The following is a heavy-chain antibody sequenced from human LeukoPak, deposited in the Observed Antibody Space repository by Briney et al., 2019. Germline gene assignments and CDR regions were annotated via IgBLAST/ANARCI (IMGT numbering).Heavy chain of an antibody. J-gene: IGHJ6*03. V-gene: IGHV1-69*06. CDR1: RGTFSNYA. Sequence: ASVKVSCKASRGTFSNYAISWVRQAPGQGLEWMGGIIPKFGTAIYAQKFQGRVTMTEDTSTDTAYMELSSLRSEDTAVYYCATYEKDYYDSSGLPGLYYMDVWGKGTTVTISS. CDR3: ATYEKDYYDSSGLPGLYYMDV. CDR2: IIPKFGTA. D-gene: IGHD3-22*01.